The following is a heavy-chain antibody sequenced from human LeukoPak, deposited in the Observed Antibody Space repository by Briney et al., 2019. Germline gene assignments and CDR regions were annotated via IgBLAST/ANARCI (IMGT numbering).Heavy chain of an antibody. V-gene: IGHV4-59*11. D-gene: IGHD4-17*01. J-gene: IGHJ3*02. CDR1: AAYYSSHY. CDR2: IYYIWST. Sequence: SETLSLTCAVSAAYYSSHYWTWLRQSPGQGWEWMGYIYYIWSTNYKPSLKSRVTISIDPSRNQFSLKLRSVTAADTAVFHCARDLVTVTKGFDIWGQGTRLSVST. CDR3: ARDLVTVTKGFDI.